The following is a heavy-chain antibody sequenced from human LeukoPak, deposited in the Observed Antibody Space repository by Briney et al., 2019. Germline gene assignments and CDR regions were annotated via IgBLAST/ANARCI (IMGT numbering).Heavy chain of an antibody. CDR2: IYYSGST. D-gene: IGHD3-22*01. J-gene: IGHJ4*02. CDR3: ARGSDSSGLPFDY. CDR1: GGSISGYY. V-gene: IGHV4-39*07. Sequence: SETLCLTCTDSGGSISGYYWSWIRQPPGKGLEWIGSIYYSGSTYYNPSLKSRVTISVDTSKNQFSLKLSSVTAADTAVYYCARGSDSSGLPFDYWGQGTLVTVSS.